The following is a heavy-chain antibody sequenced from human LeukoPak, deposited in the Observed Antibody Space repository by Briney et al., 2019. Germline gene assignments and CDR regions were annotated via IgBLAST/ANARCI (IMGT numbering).Heavy chain of an antibody. CDR2: ITASGGGT. CDR3: ARLRGPNSSRWYMDV. V-gene: IGHV3-23*01. J-gene: IGHJ6*02. Sequence: PGGSLRLSCAASGFTFSSYGMGWVRQAPGKGLEWVSTITASGGGTSYSDSVKGRFTISRDNSKDTLCVQMTSLRAEDTAVYYCARLRGPNSSRWYMDVWGQGTTVTVSS. CDR1: GFTFSSYG. D-gene: IGHD6-13*01.